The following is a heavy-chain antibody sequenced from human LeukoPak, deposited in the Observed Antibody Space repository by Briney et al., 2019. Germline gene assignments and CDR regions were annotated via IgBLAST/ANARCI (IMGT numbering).Heavy chain of an antibody. CDR3: ARENLLTGHDAFDI. CDR2: IIPILGIA. J-gene: IGHJ3*02. V-gene: IGHV1-69*04. Sequence: SVKVSCKASGGTFSSYAISWVRQAPGQGLEWMGRIIPILGIANYAQKFQGRVTITADKSTSTAYMELSSLRSEDTAVYYCARENLLTGHDAFDIWGQGTMVTVSS. CDR1: GGTFSSYA. D-gene: IGHD3-9*01.